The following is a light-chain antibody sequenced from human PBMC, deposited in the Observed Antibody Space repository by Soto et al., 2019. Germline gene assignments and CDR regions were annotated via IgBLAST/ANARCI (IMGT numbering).Light chain of an antibody. CDR1: QTVSSS. CDR2: EAS. Sequence: EIVLTQSPATLSLSPGERATLSCRASQTVSSSLAWYQQKPGQAPRLLIYEASNRATGIPARFSGSGSGADFTLTISRLEPEDFAVYYCQQYGSSGTFGQGTKV. V-gene: IGKV3-11*01. J-gene: IGKJ1*01. CDR3: QQYGSSGT.